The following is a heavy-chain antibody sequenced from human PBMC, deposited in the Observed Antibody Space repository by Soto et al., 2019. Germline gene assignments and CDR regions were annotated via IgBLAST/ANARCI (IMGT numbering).Heavy chain of an antibody. CDR3: VKERLAAPGTGGSDFDC. CDR1: GFTFSSYT. D-gene: IGHD6-13*01. J-gene: IGHJ4*02. Sequence: GGSLRLSCSASGFTFSSYTMHWVRQAPGMGLQYVSAVSDNGGATYYADSMKGRFIISRDNSKNTVFLQMSSLRPEDTAVYYCVKERLAAPGTGGSDFDCWGQGT. V-gene: IGHV3-64D*06. CDR2: VSDNGGAT.